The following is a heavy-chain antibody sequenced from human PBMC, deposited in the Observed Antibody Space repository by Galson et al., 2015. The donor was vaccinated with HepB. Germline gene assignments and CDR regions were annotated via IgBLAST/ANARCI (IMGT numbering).Heavy chain of an antibody. CDR2: INQSGST. V-gene: IGHV4-34*01. D-gene: IGHD6-6*01. CDR1: GGSFSDYY. CDR3: ARGLLAARSALNY. Sequence: SETLSLTCAVYGGSFSDYYWNWIRQPPGTGLEWIGEINQSGSTNYNPSLKSRVTITVDTSRKQFSLKLSSVTAADTAWYYCARGLLAARSALNYWGQGTLVTVSS. J-gene: IGHJ4*02.